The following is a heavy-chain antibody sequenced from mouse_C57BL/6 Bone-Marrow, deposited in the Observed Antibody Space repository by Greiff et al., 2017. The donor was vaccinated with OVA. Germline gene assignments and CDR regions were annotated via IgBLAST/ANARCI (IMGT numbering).Heavy chain of an antibody. V-gene: IGHV1-72*01. J-gene: IGHJ2*01. CDR1: GYTFTSYW. Sequence: QVQLKQPGAELVKPGASVKLSCKASGYTFTSYWMHWVKQRPGRGLEWIGRIDPNSGGTKYNEKFKSKATLTVDKPSSTAYMQLSSLTSEASAVYYCARNYYGSLYYFDYWGRGTTLTVSS. CDR2: IDPNSGGT. CDR3: ARNYYGSLYYFDY. D-gene: IGHD1-1*01.